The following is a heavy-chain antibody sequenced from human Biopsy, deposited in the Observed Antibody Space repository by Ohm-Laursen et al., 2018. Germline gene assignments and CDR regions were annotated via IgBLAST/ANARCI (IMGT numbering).Heavy chain of an antibody. CDR3: ARAVGIAAAPIDY. CDR2: INSSGSTK. D-gene: IGHD2-15*01. J-gene: IGHJ4*02. CDR1: GFPVSGYC. Sequence: SLRLSCAASGFPVSGYCMSWIRQAPGRGLEWVSDINSSGSTKYHAESVKGRFTISRDNAMNSVYLQMNSLRGEDTAVYYCARAVGIAAAPIDYWGQGTLVTVSS. V-gene: IGHV3-11*01.